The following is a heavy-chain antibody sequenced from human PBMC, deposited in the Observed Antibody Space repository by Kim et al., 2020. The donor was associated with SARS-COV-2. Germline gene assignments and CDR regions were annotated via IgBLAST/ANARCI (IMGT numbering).Heavy chain of an antibody. Sequence: ASVKVSCKASGYTFTSYAMHWVRQAPGQRLEWMGWINAGNGNTKYSQKFQGRVTITRDTSASTAYMELSSLRSEDTAVYYCARMLMVRGVKNGMDVWGQGATGTVSS. V-gene: IGHV1-3*01. CDR2: INAGNGNT. D-gene: IGHD3-10*01. CDR1: GYTFTSYA. J-gene: IGHJ6*02. CDR3: ARMLMVRGVKNGMDV.